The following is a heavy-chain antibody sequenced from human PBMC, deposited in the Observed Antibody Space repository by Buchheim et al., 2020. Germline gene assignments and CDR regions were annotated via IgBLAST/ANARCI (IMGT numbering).Heavy chain of an antibody. D-gene: IGHD3-16*01. CDR3: AKKLGRTFGAVDY. V-gene: IGHV3-30*18. CDR2: ISYDGSNI. J-gene: IGHJ4*02. CDR1: GFSFSIYG. Sequence: QVQLVESGGGVVQPGRSLRLSCAASGFSFSIYGMHWVRQAPGKGLEWVAMISYDGSNIYYADSVKSRFTISRDNSKHTVSLTMDSLRGEDTAVYYCAKKLGRTFGAVDYWGQGTL.